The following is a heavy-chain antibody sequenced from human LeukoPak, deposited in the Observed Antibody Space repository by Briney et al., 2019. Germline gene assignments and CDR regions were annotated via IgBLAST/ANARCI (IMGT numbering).Heavy chain of an antibody. J-gene: IGHJ6*02. CDR3: ARGPGQGLLLYYYGMDV. Sequence: SETLSLTCAVYGGSFSGYYWSWIRQPPGKGLEWIGEINHSGSTNYNPSLKSRVTISVDTSKNQFSLKLSSVTAADTAVYYCARGPGQGLLLYYYGMDVWGQGTTVTVSS. V-gene: IGHV4-34*01. CDR2: INHSGST. D-gene: IGHD2-15*01. CDR1: GGSFSGYY.